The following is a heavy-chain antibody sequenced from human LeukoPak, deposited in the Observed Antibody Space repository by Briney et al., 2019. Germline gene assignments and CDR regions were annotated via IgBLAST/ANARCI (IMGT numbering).Heavy chain of an antibody. CDR2: IYHSGST. V-gene: IGHV4-30-2*01. CDR3: AREGWELL. CDR1: GGSISSGGYY. J-gene: IGHJ4*02. D-gene: IGHD1-26*01. Sequence: PSQTLSLTCTVSGGSISSGGYYWSWIRQPPGKGLEWIGYIYHSGSTYYNPSLKSRVTISVDTSKNQFSLRLSSVTAADTAVYYCAREGWELLWGQGTLVTVSS.